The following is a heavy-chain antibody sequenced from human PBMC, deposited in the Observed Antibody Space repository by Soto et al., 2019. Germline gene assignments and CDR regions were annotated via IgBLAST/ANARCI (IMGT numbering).Heavy chain of an antibody. J-gene: IGHJ6*02. CDR2: MNPNSGNT. Sequence: QVQLVQSGAEVKKPGASVKVACKASGYTFTSYDLNWVRQATGQGLEWMGWMNPNSGNTGYAQKFQGRVTMTRNTAISTAYMELSGLRAEDTAVYYCARGPEGLESMDVWGQGTTVTVSS. V-gene: IGHV1-8*01. CDR1: GYTFTSYD. CDR3: ARGPEGLESMDV. D-gene: IGHD4-17*01.